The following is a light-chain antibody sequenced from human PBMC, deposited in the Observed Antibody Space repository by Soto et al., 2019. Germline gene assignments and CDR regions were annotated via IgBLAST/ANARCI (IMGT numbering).Light chain of an antibody. V-gene: IGLV2-14*01. CDR1: SSDVGDNNY. CDR2: DVT. Sequence: QSALTQPASVSGSPGQSITISCTGTSSDVGDNNYVSWYQQHPGKAPKLMIYDVTHRPSWISNRFSGYKSGNTASLTISGLQAEDEADYYCSSYTSSSTLYVFGTGTKLTVL. CDR3: SSYTSSSTLYV. J-gene: IGLJ1*01.